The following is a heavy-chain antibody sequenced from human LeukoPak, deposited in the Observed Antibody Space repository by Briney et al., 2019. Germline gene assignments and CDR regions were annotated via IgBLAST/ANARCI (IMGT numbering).Heavy chain of an antibody. CDR2: INHSGST. CDR3: AREWSYYDSSGYYPP. D-gene: IGHD3-22*01. Sequence: SETLSITCAVYGGSFSGYYWSWIRQPPGKGLEWIGEINHSGSTNYNPSLKSRVTISVDTSKNQFSLKLSSVTAADTAVYYCAREWSYYDSSGYYPPWGQGTLVTVSS. V-gene: IGHV4-34*01. CDR1: GGSFSGYY. J-gene: IGHJ5*02.